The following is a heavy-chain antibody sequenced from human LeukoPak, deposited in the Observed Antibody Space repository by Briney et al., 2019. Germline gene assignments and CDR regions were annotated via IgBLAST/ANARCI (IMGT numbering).Heavy chain of an antibody. J-gene: IGHJ4*02. CDR1: GFTFSSYA. Sequence: GRSLRLSCAASGFTFSSYAMHWVRQAPGKGLEWVAVISYDGSNKYYADSVKGRFTISRDNSKNTLYPQMNSLRAEDTAVYYCARDGYCSGGSCYLDYWGQGTLVTVSS. CDR2: ISYDGSNK. V-gene: IGHV3-30*04. CDR3: ARDGYCSGGSCYLDY. D-gene: IGHD2-15*01.